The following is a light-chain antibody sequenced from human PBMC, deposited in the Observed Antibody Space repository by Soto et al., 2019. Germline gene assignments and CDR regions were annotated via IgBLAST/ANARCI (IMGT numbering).Light chain of an antibody. CDR1: SSDVGGYNY. CDR2: EVS. J-gene: IGLJ3*02. CDR3: YSYVGSNSWV. Sequence: QSALTQPPSASGSPEQSVTISCTGTSSDVGGYNYVSWYQQHPGKAPKVMIYEVSKRPSGVPDRSSGSKSGNTASLTVSGLQVDDEADYYCYSYVGSNSWVFGGGTKLTVL. V-gene: IGLV2-8*01.